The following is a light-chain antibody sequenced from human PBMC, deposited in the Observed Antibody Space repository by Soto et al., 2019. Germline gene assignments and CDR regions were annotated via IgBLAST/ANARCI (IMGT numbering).Light chain of an antibody. CDR1: QSVSSNY. V-gene: IGKV3-20*01. Sequence: ELVLTQSPGTLSLSPGERATLSCRASQSVSSNYLAWYQQKPCQAHRLLIYGASTRATGVPDRFSGSGSGTDFTLTISRLEPEDFAVYHGQQYGSLSRTFGQGTKV. J-gene: IGKJ1*01. CDR2: GAS. CDR3: QQYGSLSRT.